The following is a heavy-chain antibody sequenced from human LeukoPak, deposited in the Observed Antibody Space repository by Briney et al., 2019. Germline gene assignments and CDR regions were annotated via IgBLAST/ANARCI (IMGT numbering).Heavy chain of an antibody. J-gene: IGHJ4*02. CDR1: GGSISSYY. Sequence: SETLSLTCTVSGGSISSYYWSWIRQPPGKGLEWIGYVHYSGSANYNPSLKSRVTISLDTSKKQFSLKLSSVTAADTAVYYCARDLVAGRSGIDYWGQGTLVTVSS. CDR3: ARDLVAGRSGIDY. V-gene: IGHV4-59*01. CDR2: VHYSGSA. D-gene: IGHD1-26*01.